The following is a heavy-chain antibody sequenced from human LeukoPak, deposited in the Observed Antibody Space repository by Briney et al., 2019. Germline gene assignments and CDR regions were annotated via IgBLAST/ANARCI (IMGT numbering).Heavy chain of an antibody. CDR3: AGGGYSSSWPFDY. CDR1: GFTVSSNY. CDR2: IYSGGST. Sequence: GGSLRLSCAASGFTVSSNYMSWVRQAPGKGLEWVSVIYSGGSTYYADSVKGRFTISRDNSKNTLYLQMNSLRAEDTAVYYCAGGGYSSSWPFDYWGQGTLVTVSS. J-gene: IGHJ4*02. V-gene: IGHV3-53*01. D-gene: IGHD6-13*01.